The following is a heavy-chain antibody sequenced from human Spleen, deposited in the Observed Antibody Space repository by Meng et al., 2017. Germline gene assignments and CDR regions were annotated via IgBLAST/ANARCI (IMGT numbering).Heavy chain of an antibody. CDR1: GGSISSYF. Sequence: SETLSLTCTVSGGSISSYFWTWIRQPAGKGLEWIGRIYTTGSTNYNPSLKSRVTMSVDTSKNQFSLKLNSVTAADTAVYYCAGSLPSYFDYWGQGTLVTVSS. V-gene: IGHV4-4*07. J-gene: IGHJ4*02. CDR3: AGSLPSYFDY. CDR2: IYTTGST.